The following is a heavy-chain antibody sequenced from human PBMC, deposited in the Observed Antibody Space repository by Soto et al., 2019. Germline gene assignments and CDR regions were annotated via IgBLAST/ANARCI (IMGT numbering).Heavy chain of an antibody. CDR3: ARGATGNLGWFDP. D-gene: IGHD1-1*01. J-gene: IGHJ5*02. Sequence: QVQLVQSGAEVKQPGSSVKVSCQASGGTFSSYAISWVRQAPGQGLEWMGGIIPICGTANYAQKFHGRVTITADEPTSTAYMELSRLRYEDTAVYYCARGATGNLGWFDPWGQGTLVTVSS. CDR1: GGTFSSYA. V-gene: IGHV1-69*01. CDR2: IIPICGTA.